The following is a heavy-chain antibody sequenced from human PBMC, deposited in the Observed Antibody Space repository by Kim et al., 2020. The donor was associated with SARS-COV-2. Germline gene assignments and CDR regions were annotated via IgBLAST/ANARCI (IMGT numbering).Heavy chain of an antibody. CDR2: IYYSGST. J-gene: IGHJ3*02. CDR1: GGSISSRNYY. V-gene: IGHV4-39*01. D-gene: IGHD3-3*01. Sequence: SETLSLTCTVSGGSISSRNYYWGWVRQPPGKGLEWIGSIYYSGSTYYNPSLKSRVTISVDTSKNQFSLKLSSVTAADTALYYCASIGGYYDFWSGYQDAFYIWGQGTMVTVSS. CDR3: ASIGGYYDFWSGYQDAFYI.